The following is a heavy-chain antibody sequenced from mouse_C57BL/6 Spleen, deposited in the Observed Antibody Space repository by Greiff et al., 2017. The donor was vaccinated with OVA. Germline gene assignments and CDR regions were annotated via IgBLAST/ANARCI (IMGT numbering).Heavy chain of an antibody. V-gene: IGHV3-1*01. D-gene: IGHD2-3*01. J-gene: IGHJ2*01. CDR3: AREDDYCDY. CDR1: GYSITSGYD. Sequence: EVQLQESGPGMVKPSQSLSLTCTVTGYSITSGYDWHWIRHFPGNKLEWMGYISYSGRTNYNPSLKSRISLTHDTSKNPFFLKMNSVTTEDTATDYCAREDDYCDYWGQGTTLTVSS. CDR2: ISYSGRT.